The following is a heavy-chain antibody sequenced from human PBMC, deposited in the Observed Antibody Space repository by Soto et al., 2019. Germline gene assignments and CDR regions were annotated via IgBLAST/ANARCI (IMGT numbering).Heavy chain of an antibody. CDR3: ARVISTVRGVIPWFDP. CDR2: IIPIFGTA. D-gene: IGHD3-10*01. J-gene: IGHJ5*02. CDR1: GGTFSSYA. V-gene: IGHV1-69*01. Sequence: QLVQSGAEVKKPGSSVKVSCKASGGTFSSYAISWVRQAPGQGLEWMGGIIPIFGTANYAQKFQGRVTITADESTSTAYMELSSLRSEDTAAYHCARVISTVRGVIPWFDPWGQGTLVTVSS.